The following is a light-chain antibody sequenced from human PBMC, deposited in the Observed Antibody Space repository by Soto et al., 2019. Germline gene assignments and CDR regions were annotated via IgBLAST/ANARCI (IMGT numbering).Light chain of an antibody. V-gene: IGKV3-15*01. CDR1: QSVGSN. J-gene: IGKJ3*01. CDR2: GAS. CDR3: QQYDNLPLT. Sequence: ERVMTQSPATLSVSPGERATLSCRASQSVGSNLAWYQQKPGQAPRLLIFGASSRATGVPARFSGSGSGTEFTLTINSLQSEDFAVYFCQQYDNLPLTFGPGTKVVSN.